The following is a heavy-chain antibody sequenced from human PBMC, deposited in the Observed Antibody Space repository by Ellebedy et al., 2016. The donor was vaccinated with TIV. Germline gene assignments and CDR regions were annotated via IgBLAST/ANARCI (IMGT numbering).Heavy chain of an antibody. Sequence: GESLKISCAASGFTFNNYAMSWVRQAPGKGLEWVSTISHTGSRTYYANSVGGRFIISRDNSKRTVYLQMNSLRVEDTAVYYCAKGRGGGSDSSAPRYYFDSWGLGTLVTVSS. D-gene: IGHD6-19*01. J-gene: IGHJ4*02. CDR2: ISHTGSRT. CDR1: GFTFNNYA. CDR3: AKGRGGGSDSSAPRYYFDS. V-gene: IGHV3-23*01.